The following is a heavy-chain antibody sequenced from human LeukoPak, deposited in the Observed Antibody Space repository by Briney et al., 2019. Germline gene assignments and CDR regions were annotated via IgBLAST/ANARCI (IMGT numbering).Heavy chain of an antibody. Sequence: ASVKVSCKASGYTFTGYHIHWVRQAPGQGLEWMERINPYSGDTNFAQKFQGRVTMTRDTSITTAYMDLSSLTPDDTAVYFCARDQGSLTRSWYTGYWGQGTQVTVSS. D-gene: IGHD6-13*01. CDR3: ARDQGSLTRSWYTGY. CDR2: INPYSGDT. J-gene: IGHJ4*02. V-gene: IGHV1-2*06. CDR1: GYTFTGYH.